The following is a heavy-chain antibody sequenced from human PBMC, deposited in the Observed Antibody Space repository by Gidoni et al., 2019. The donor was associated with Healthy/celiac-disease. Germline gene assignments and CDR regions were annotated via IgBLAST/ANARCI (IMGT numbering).Heavy chain of an antibody. V-gene: IGHV1-46*01. D-gene: IGHD6-13*01. Sequence: GIINPSGGSTSYAQKFQGRVTMTRDTSTSTVYMELSSLRSEDTAVYYCARDIKAAAGTAYYYYGMDVWGQGTTVTVSS. CDR3: ARDIKAAAGTAYYYYGMDV. J-gene: IGHJ6*02. CDR2: INPSGGST.